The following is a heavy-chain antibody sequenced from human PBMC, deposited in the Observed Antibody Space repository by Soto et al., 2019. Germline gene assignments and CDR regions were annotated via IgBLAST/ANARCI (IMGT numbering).Heavy chain of an antibody. D-gene: IGHD6-13*01. V-gene: IGHV2-5*02. Sequence: SGPTLVNPTQTLTLTCSFSGFSLSSNGVGVGWIRQAPGKALEWLAFIYWDDDKRYRPSLKSRLSIIKDTSINQVFLIMTTVDPVDSATYYCAHRGPYRGSWNSGWLDSWG. CDR3: AHRGPYRGSWNSGWLDS. CDR1: GFSLSSNGVG. J-gene: IGHJ5*01. CDR2: IYWDDDK.